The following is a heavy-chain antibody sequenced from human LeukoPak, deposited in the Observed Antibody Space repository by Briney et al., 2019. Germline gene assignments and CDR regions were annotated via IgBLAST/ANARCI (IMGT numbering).Heavy chain of an antibody. Sequence: PSETLSLTCTVSGDSISNYYWSWIRQPPGKGLEWIGYIYYSESTNYNPSLKSRVTISTDTSKSQFSLNLRSVTAEDTGIYYCARGRCRNSGCRPYFDYWGQGTLVTVSS. CDR2: IYYSEST. CDR3: ARGRCRNSGCRPYFDY. V-gene: IGHV4-59*01. CDR1: GDSISNYY. J-gene: IGHJ4*02. D-gene: IGHD2/OR15-2a*01.